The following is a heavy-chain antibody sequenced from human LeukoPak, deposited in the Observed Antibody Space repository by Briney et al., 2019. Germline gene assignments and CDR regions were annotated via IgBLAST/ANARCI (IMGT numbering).Heavy chain of an antibody. CDR3: AKGHTYYYDSSGYYDY. D-gene: IGHD3-22*01. V-gene: IGHV3-9*03. CDR1: GFTFDDYA. J-gene: IGHJ4*02. Sequence: GGSLRLSCAASGFTFDDYAMHWVRQAPGKGLEWVSGISWNSGCIGYADSVKGRFTISRDNAKNSLYLQMNSLRAEDMALYYCAKGHTYYYDSSGYYDYWGQGTLVTVSS. CDR2: ISWNSGCI.